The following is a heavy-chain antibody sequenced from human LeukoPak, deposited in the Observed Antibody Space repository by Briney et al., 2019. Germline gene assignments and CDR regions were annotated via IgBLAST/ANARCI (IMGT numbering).Heavy chain of an antibody. Sequence: ASVKVSCKASGYTFTGYNMHWVRQAPGQGLEWMGWFNPNSGGTNYAQKFQVRVTMTRDPSIITAYTELCRQRSDETTMYHCARLSSTSCCNDYWGQGALVTVSS. V-gene: IGHV1-2*02. D-gene: IGHD2-2*01. J-gene: IGHJ4*02. CDR1: GYTFTGYN. CDR2: FNPNSGGT. CDR3: ARLSSTSCCNDY.